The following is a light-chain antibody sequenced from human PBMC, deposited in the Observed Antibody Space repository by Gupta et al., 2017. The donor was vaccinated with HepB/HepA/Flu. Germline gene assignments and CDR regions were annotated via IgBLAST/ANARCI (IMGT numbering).Light chain of an antibody. V-gene: IGKV4-1*01. CDR1: QSVLYSSNNKNY. Sequence: IVITQTQDPLTVSLCERATTNCKSSQSVLYSSNNKNYLAWYQQKPGQPPKVLIYWASTRESGVPDRFSGGGSGTDFTLTISSLQAEYVAVYYWQQYYSTPRSFGQGTKLEIK. CDR3: QQYYSTPRS. J-gene: IGKJ2*04. CDR2: WAS.